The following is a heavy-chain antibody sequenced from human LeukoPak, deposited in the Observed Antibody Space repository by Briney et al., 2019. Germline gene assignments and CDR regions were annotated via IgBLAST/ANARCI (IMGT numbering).Heavy chain of an antibody. D-gene: IGHD2-2*01. CDR1: GGSFSGYY. CDR2: INHSGST. V-gene: IGHV4-34*01. CDR3: TRHRCSSTNCPFDY. J-gene: IGHJ4*02. Sequence: SETLSLTCAVYGGSFSGYYWSWIRQPPGKGLEWIGEINHSGSTNCNPSLKSRVTISVDTSKNQFSLKLNSVTAADTAVYYCTRHRCSSTNCPFDYWGQGTLVTVSS.